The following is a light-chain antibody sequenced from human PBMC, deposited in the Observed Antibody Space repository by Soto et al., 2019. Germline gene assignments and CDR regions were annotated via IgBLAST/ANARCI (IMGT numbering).Light chain of an antibody. CDR1: SSDVGNYNL. CDR2: DVA. CDR3: CSYAGSSTWV. V-gene: IGLV2-23*02. J-gene: IGLJ3*02. Sequence: QAVVTQPASVSGSPGQSITISCTGTSSDVGNYNLVSWYQQHSGKAPKLMIYDVAKRPSGVSTRFSGSKSGDTASLTVSGLQAEDEADYYCCSYAGSSTWVFGGGTKLTVL.